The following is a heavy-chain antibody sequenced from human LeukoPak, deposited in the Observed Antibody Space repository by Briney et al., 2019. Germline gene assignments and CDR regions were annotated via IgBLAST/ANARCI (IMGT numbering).Heavy chain of an antibody. Sequence: QPGRSLRLSCTASGFSFIDFAMHWVRQAPGKGLEWVAVIWYDGSNKYYADSVKGRFTISRDNSKNTLYLQMNSLRAEDTAVYYCARAIPLCSSCFDYWGQGTLVTVSS. CDR2: IWYDGSNK. CDR1: GFSFIDFA. J-gene: IGHJ4*02. D-gene: IGHD6-13*01. CDR3: ARAIPLCSSCFDY. V-gene: IGHV3-33*08.